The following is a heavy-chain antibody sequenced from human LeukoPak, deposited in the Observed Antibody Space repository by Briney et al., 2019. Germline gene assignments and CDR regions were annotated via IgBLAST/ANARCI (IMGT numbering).Heavy chain of an antibody. V-gene: IGHV3-23*01. CDR3: AKDDRWLQFCC. CDR1: GFTFSSYG. CDR2: IIPSGHTT. D-gene: IGHD5-24*01. Sequence: GGSPRLSCAASGFTFSSYGMSWVRQAPGKGLEWVSGIIPSGHTTYYADSVRGRFTISRDNSRNTVYLQMNSLRAEDTAVYYCAKDDRWLQFCCWGQGTLVTVSA. J-gene: IGHJ4*02.